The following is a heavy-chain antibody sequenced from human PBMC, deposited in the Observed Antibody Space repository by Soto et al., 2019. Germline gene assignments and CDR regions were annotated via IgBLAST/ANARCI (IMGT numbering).Heavy chain of an antibody. D-gene: IGHD2-15*01. V-gene: IGHV2-5*01. CDR3: AHRRINSGHHY. J-gene: IGHJ4*02. CDR2: IHWNEDN. Sequence: QITLMETGPTLVKPTQTLTLTCTFSGFSLSTSGVGVGWIRQPPGKALEWLAVIHWNEDNHYSPSLKSRLTITKDTSKNQVVLTMTNVDPVDTATYYCAHRRINSGHHYWGQGALVTVSS. CDR1: GFSLSTSGVG.